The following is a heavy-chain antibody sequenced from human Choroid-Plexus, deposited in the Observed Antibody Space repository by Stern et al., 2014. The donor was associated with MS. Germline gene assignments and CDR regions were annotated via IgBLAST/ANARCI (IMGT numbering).Heavy chain of an antibody. CDR2: VSYDGSNK. Sequence: DQLVESGGGVVQPGRPLRLSCVASGFTLGSWAMHWVRQAPGKGLEWVAGVSYDGSNKYYADSVKGRFTISRDNSQNTLYMQMSSLRPEDTAVYYCAKDRQYLTYFFDHWGQGSLVTVSS. CDR1: GFTLGSWA. V-gene: IGHV3-30*18. J-gene: IGHJ5*02. D-gene: IGHD2/OR15-2a*01. CDR3: AKDRQYLTYFFDH.